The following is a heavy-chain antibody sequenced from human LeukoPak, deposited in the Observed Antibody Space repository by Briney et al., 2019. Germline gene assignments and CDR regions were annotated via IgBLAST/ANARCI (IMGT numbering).Heavy chain of an antibody. CDR3: ARELARWELPDY. CDR2: INPNSGGT. CDR1: GYTFTGYY. V-gene: IGHV1-2*02. Sequence: ASVKVSCKASGYTFTGYYMRWVRQAPGQGLEWMGWINPNSGGTNYAQKFQGRVTMTRDTSINTAYMDLSRLRSDDTAVYYCARELARWELPDYWGQGTLVTVSS. D-gene: IGHD2-15*01. J-gene: IGHJ4*02.